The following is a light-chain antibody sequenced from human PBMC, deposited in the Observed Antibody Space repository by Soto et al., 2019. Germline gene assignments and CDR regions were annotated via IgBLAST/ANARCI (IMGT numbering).Light chain of an antibody. CDR1: QSVSGW. CDR2: DAS. Sequence: DIQMTQSPSTLAASVGDTVTLTCRASQSVSGWLAWYQQKPGEAPKLLIYDASALPRGVPSRFSGSGSGTKFTLTIASLRPDDFATYYCQQYETFSGTCGPGTKVDIK. CDR3: QQYETFSGT. J-gene: IGKJ1*01. V-gene: IGKV1-5*01.